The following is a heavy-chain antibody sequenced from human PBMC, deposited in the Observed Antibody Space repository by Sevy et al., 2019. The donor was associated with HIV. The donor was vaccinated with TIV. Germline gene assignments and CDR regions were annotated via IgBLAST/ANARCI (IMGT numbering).Heavy chain of an antibody. Sequence: GGSLRLSCAASGFTFSSYWMHWVRQAPGKGLVWVSRINSDGSSTSYADSVKGRFTISRDNAKNTLDLQMNSLRAEDTAVYYCYTSIVAAGDYWGQGTLVTVSS. J-gene: IGHJ4*02. V-gene: IGHV3-74*01. CDR1: GFTFSSYW. CDR2: INSDGSST. CDR3: YTSIVAAGDY. D-gene: IGHD6-13*01.